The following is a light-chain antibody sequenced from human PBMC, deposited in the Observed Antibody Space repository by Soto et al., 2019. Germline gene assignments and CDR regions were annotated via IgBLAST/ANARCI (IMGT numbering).Light chain of an antibody. V-gene: IGLV7-43*01. Sequence: QAVVTQEPSLTVSPGGTDTHTGASSTGEVSSGNFPNWFQQKPGQAPRSLTYSTDSKYSWTPARFSGSLVGGKAALTLSGVQPEDEADYYCLLYYGGAGLFGTGTKVTVL. CDR1: TGEVSSGNF. CDR3: LLYYGGAGL. J-gene: IGLJ1*01. CDR2: STD.